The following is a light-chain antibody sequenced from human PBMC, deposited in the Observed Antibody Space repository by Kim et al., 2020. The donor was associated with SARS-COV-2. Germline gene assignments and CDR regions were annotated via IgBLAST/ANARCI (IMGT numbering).Light chain of an antibody. V-gene: IGLV1-47*02. Sequence: RVTISCSGSSSNIGSNYVYWYQQLPGTAPKLLIYSNNQRPSGVPDRFSGSKSGTSASLAISGLRSEDEAEYYCAAWDDSLSGFYVFGTGTKVTVL. J-gene: IGLJ1*01. CDR2: SNN. CDR1: SSNIGSNY. CDR3: AAWDDSLSGFYV.